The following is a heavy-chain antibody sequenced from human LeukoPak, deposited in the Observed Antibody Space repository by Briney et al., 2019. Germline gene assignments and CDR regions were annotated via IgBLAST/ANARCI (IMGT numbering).Heavy chain of an antibody. Sequence: ASVKVSCKASGYTFTTYYMHWVRQAPGQGLERMGIINPSGGSTAYAQKFQGRVTMTRDTSTSTVYMELNSLISEDTAVYYCAREPSGSHFDYWGQGTLVTVSS. D-gene: IGHD1-26*01. CDR1: GYTFTTYY. J-gene: IGHJ4*02. V-gene: IGHV1-46*01. CDR3: AREPSGSHFDY. CDR2: INPSGGST.